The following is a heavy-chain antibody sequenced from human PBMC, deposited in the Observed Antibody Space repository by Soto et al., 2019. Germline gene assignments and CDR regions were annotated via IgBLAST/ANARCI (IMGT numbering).Heavy chain of an antibody. CDR2: ISSSSSTI. Sequence: PGGSLRLSCAASGFTFSSYSMNWVRQAPGKGLEWVSYISSSSSTIYYADSVKGRFTISRDNAKNSLYLQMNSLRDEDTAVYYCARDPYYDFWSGYADGGCWGQGTLVTVSS. CDR3: ARDPYYDFWSGYADGGC. V-gene: IGHV3-48*02. D-gene: IGHD3-3*01. CDR1: GFTFSSYS. J-gene: IGHJ4*02.